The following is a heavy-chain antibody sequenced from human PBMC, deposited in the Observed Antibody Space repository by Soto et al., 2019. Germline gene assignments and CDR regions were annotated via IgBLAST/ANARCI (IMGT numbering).Heavy chain of an antibody. D-gene: IGHD5-12*01. CDR3: ARVGYGGYEHGMDV. V-gene: IGHV4-34*01. CDR2: INHSGST. Sequence: QVQLQQWGAGLLKPSETLSLTCAVYGGSFSGYYWNWIRQPPGKGLEWIGEINHSGSTNYNPSLKSRVTRPVDTSKNQFSLKLSSVTAADTAVYYCARVGYGGYEHGMDVWGQGTTVTVSS. CDR1: GGSFSGYY. J-gene: IGHJ6*02.